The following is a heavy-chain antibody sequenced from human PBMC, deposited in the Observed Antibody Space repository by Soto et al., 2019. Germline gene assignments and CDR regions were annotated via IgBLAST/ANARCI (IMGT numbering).Heavy chain of an antibody. CDR1: GYNFINYG. J-gene: IGHJ4*02. CDR2: IRVHKGNT. Sequence: QVHLVQSGVEVKKPGASVKVSCTASGYNFINYGITWVRQAPGQGLEWMGWIRVHKGNTNYAQKFQGRVTMSTDTSTSTAYMELRSLRTDDTAVYYCVRDLDGSGSYYTDYWGPGTLVIVSS. V-gene: IGHV1-18*01. CDR3: VRDLDGSGSYYTDY. D-gene: IGHD3-10*01.